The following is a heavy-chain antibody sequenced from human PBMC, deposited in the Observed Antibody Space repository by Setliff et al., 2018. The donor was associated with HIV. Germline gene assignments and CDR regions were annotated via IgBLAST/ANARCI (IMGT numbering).Heavy chain of an antibody. CDR3: ARTLTYYFDGSFSSGPADY. J-gene: IGHJ4*02. CDR1: GYTFTTYT. CDR2: INTGNGNT. Sequence: ASVKVSCKAYGYTFTTYTIHWVRQAPGQGLEWMGWINTGNGNTRLSQKFQGRVTISRDTSASTAYVELYSLTSEDTAVYYCARTLTYYFDGSFSSGPADYWGLGTLVTVSS. V-gene: IGHV1-3*04. D-gene: IGHD3-22*01.